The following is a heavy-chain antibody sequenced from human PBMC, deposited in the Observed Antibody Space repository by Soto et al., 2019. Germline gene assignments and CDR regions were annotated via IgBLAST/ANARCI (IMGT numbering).Heavy chain of an antibody. Sequence: SVKVSCKASGGTFSIYAISGVRQAPGQGLEWMGGIIPIFGTANYAQKFQGRVTITADESTSTAYMELSSLRSEDTAVYYCARDYYGSGSYYKPFDYWGQGTLVTVSS. V-gene: IGHV1-69*13. CDR2: IIPIFGTA. J-gene: IGHJ4*02. CDR1: GGTFSIYA. CDR3: ARDYYGSGSYYKPFDY. D-gene: IGHD3-10*01.